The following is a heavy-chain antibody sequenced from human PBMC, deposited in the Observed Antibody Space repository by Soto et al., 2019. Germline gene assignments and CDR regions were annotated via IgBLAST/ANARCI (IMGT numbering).Heavy chain of an antibody. Sequence: EVQLVESGGGLVQPGGSLRLSCAASGFTVSSNYMTWVRQAPGKGLEWVSVIYSGGNTYYADSVKGRFTISRDNSKNTVYLQRNSLRAEDTAVYYCARDRDFYCSSTTGYARAYAMDVWGKGTTVTVSS. CDR2: IYSGGNT. D-gene: IGHD2-2*01. CDR1: GFTVSSNY. CDR3: ARDRDFYCSSTTGYARAYAMDV. J-gene: IGHJ6*04. V-gene: IGHV3-66*01.